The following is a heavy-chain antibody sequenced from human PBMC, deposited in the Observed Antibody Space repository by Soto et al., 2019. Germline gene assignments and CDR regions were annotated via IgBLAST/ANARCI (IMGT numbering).Heavy chain of an antibody. Sequence: QVQLVESGGGVVQPGTSLRLSCAASGFTFSHYGIHWVRQAPGKGLEWVAVTWSGGRGEYYADSVRGRFTISRDNSKTTVYLQMNSLRVEDTAVYYCAKDADTSSHYSLLDFRGQGTLVTVSS. J-gene: IGHJ4*02. V-gene: IGHV3-33*06. CDR3: AKDADTSSHYSLLDF. D-gene: IGHD3-22*01. CDR2: TWSGGRGE. CDR1: GFTFSHYG.